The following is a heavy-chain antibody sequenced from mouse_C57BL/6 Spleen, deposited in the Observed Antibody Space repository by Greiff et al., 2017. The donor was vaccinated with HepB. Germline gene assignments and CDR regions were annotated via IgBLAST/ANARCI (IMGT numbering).Heavy chain of an antibody. CDR1: GYTFTDYE. D-gene: IGHD4-1*01. CDR3: TRGNWYYAMDY. CDR2: IDPETGGT. J-gene: IGHJ4*01. V-gene: IGHV1-15*01. Sequence: LQESGAELVRPGASVTLSCKASGYTFTDYEMHWVKQTPVHGLEWIGAIDPETGGTAYNQKFKGKAILTADKSSSTAYMELRSLTSEDSAVYYCTRGNWYYAMDYWGQGTSVTVSS.